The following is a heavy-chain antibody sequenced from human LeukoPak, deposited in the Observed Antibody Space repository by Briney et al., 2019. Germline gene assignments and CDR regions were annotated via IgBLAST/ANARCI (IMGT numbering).Heavy chain of an antibody. CDR1: GFTFSSYV. D-gene: IGHD3-10*01. J-gene: IGHJ4*02. V-gene: IGHV3-23*01. Sequence: GGSLRPSCAASGFTFSSYVMSWVRRAPGKGLEGVSAIGGSGGSTHYADSVKGRFTISRDNSKNTLYLQMNSLRAEDTAIYYCAKVLLWFGELDSWGQGTLVTVS. CDR3: AKVLLWFGELDS. CDR2: IGGSGGST.